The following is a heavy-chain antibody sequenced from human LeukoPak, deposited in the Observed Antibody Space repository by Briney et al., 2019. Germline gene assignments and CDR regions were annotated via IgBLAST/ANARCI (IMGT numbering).Heavy chain of an antibody. CDR3: ARGHSGYDGYYFDY. V-gene: IGHV4-38-2*01. CDR2: IYHSGST. CDR1: GGSFSGYY. D-gene: IGHD5-12*01. J-gene: IGHJ4*02. Sequence: SETLSLTCAVYGGSFSGYYWGWIRQPPGKGLEWIGSIYHSGSTYYNPSLKSRVTISVDTSKNQFSLKLSSVTAADTAVYYCARGHSGYDGYYFDYWGQGTLVTVSS.